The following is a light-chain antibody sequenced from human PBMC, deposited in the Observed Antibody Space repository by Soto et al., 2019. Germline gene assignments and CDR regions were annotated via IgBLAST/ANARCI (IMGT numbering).Light chain of an antibody. Sequence: EIVMKQSLATLPQYAREKXTXSCWXSQSVSSSYLAWYQQEAYLAPKLLIYDASSRATRIPDKFSGSGSGTDFNLTISRTEPEDFAGYYCQQYGSYRRLTFGGGAKL. CDR3: QQYGSYRRLT. J-gene: IGKJ4*01. CDR1: QSVSSSY. V-gene: IGKV3D-20*01. CDR2: DAS.